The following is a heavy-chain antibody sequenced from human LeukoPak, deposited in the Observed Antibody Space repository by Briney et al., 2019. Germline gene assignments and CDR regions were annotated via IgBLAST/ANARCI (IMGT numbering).Heavy chain of an antibody. J-gene: IGHJ4*02. Sequence: PGGSLRLSCLASGFTFSNTWMSWVRQAPGKGLEWVSAISNNGGYTYYADSVQGRFTISRDNSKSTLCLQMNSLRAEDTAVYYCAKQLGYCSDGSCYFPYWGQGTLVTVSS. CDR2: ISNNGGYT. V-gene: IGHV3-23*01. CDR1: GFTFSNTW. CDR3: AKQLGYCSDGSCYFPY. D-gene: IGHD2-15*01.